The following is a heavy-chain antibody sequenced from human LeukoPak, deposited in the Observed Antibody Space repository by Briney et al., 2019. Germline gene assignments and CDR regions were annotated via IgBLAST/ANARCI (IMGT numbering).Heavy chain of an antibody. CDR2: ISGSGGST. Sequence: PGGSLRLSCAASGFTFSSYAMSWVRQAPGKGLEWVSAISGSGGSTYYADSVKGRFTISRDNSKNTLYLQMNSLRAEDTAVYYCATRDILTGYYNVPHFDYWGQGTLVTVSS. J-gene: IGHJ4*02. CDR3: ATRDILTGYYNVPHFDY. D-gene: IGHD3-9*01. V-gene: IGHV3-23*01. CDR1: GFTFSSYA.